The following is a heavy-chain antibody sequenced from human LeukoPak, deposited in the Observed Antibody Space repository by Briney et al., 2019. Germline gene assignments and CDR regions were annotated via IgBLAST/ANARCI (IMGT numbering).Heavy chain of an antibody. CDR3: ARANALYCSSTSCLFDY. CDR1: GYTFTGYY. J-gene: IGHJ4*02. Sequence: ASVKVSCKASGYTFTGYYMHWVRQAPGQGLEWMAWSNPNSGGTYYAQNFHDRITMTRDTSISTAYMELSRLRSDDTAIYYCARANALYCSSTSCLFDYWGQGTLVTVSS. V-gene: IGHV1-2*02. D-gene: IGHD2-2*01. CDR2: SNPNSGGT.